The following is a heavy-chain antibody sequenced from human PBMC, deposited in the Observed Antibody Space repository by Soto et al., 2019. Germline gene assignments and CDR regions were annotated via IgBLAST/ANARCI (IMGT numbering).Heavy chain of an antibody. CDR2: IYSGGST. D-gene: IGHD5-12*01. J-gene: IGHJ4*02. CDR1: GFTVSSNH. CDR3: ARTLREYSGYDPNGPVDY. V-gene: IGHV3-66*01. Sequence: GSLRLSCAASGFTVSSNHMTWVRQAPGKGLEWVSVIYSGGSTYYADSVKGRFTISRDNSKNTLYLQMNSLRAEDTALYYCARTLREYSGYDPNGPVDYWARELWSPSPQ.